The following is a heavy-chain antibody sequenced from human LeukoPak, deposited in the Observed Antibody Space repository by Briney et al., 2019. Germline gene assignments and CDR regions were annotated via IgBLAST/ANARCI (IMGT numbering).Heavy chain of an antibody. CDR1: GDIVSSNSAA. CDR3: AREAGRKMDV. V-gene: IGHV6-1*01. J-gene: IGHJ6*04. Sequence: SQTLSLTCAISGDIVSSNSAAWNWIRQSPARGLEWLGRTYYRSKLYNDYAGSVKNRISINPDTSKNQFSLQLNSVTPEDTAVYYCAREAGRKMDVWGKGTTVTVSP. CDR2: TYYRSKLYN. D-gene: IGHD1-14*01.